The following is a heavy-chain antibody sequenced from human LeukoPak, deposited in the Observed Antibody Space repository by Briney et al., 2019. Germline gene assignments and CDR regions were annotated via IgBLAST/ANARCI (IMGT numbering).Heavy chain of an antibody. J-gene: IGHJ4*02. Sequence: QVQLQESGPGLVKPSESLSLTCAVSGYSISSGYYWGWIRQPPGKGLEWLGSIYHSGSTYYNPSLKSRVTILVDTSKNQFSLKLSSVTAADTAVYYCARHHGGGWHFDYWGQGTLVTVSS. CDR3: ARHHGGGWHFDY. V-gene: IGHV4-38-2*01. CDR1: GYSISSGYY. D-gene: IGHD6-19*01. CDR2: IYHSGST.